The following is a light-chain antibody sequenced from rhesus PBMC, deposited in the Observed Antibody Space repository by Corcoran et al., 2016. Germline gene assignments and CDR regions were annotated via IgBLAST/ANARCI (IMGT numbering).Light chain of an antibody. CDR3: QQHDSAPRT. V-gene: IGKV1-21*01. CDR2: KAA. J-gene: IGKJ1*01. Sequence: DIQMTQSPSSLSASVGDRVTITCRASQGISIWLAWYQQKPGKAPKLLIYKAAALQSGVPSRFRGSGSGTACTLTISSLQPEDFATYYCQQHDSAPRTFGQGTKVEIK. CDR1: QGISIW.